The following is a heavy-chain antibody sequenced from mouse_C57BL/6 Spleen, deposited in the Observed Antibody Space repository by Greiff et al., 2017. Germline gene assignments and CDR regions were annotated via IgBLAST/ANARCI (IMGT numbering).Heavy chain of an antibody. D-gene: IGHD2-3*01. V-gene: IGHV1-75*01. J-gene: IGHJ4*01. Sequence: QVQLQQSGPELVKPGASVKISCKASGYNFTASYINWVKQRPGQGLEWIGWIFPGCGSTYYNEKFKCKATLTVDKSSSTAYMLLSSLTSEDSAVYFCARRLYDGYFYAMDYWGQGTSVTVSS. CDR1: GYNFTASY. CDR2: IFPGCGST. CDR3: ARRLYDGYFYAMDY.